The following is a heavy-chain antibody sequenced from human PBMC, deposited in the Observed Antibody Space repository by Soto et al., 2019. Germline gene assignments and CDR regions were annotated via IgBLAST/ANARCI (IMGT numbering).Heavy chain of an antibody. J-gene: IGHJ4*02. V-gene: IGHV3-23*01. D-gene: IGHD2-15*01. CDR2: IDNSGGTT. CDR3: AKRRVEYCSGGTCYYFDS. CDR1: GFTFSSYA. Sequence: GRSLRLSCAASGFTFSSYAMTWVRQAPGQGLEWVSRIDNSGGTTYYADSVKGRFTISRDNSKNTLYLQMNGLRAEDTAVYYCAKRRVEYCSGGTCYYFDSWGQGTLVTVSS.